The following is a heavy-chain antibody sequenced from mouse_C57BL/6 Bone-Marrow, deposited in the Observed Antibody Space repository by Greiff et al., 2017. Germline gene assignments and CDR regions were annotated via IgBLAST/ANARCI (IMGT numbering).Heavy chain of an antibody. CDR3: ARVNYYGSSYGYFDV. CDR1: GYAFSSYW. V-gene: IGHV1-80*01. J-gene: IGHJ1*03. Sequence: VQLQQSGAELVKPGASVKISCKASGYAFSSYWMNWVKQRPGQGLEWIGQIYPGDGDTNYNGKFKGKATLTADKSSSTAYMQLSSLTSEDSAVYFCARVNYYGSSYGYFDVWGTGTTVTVSS. CDR2: IYPGDGDT. D-gene: IGHD1-1*01.